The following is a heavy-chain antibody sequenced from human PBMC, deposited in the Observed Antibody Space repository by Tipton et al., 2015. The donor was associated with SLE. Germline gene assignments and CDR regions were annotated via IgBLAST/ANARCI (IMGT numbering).Heavy chain of an antibody. D-gene: IGHD3-3*01. V-gene: IGHV4-59*01. CDR3: AREEVIMNAFDI. CDR2: RYYSGTT. CDR1: GGSISSYS. J-gene: IGHJ3*02. Sequence: LRLSCTVSGGSISSYSWSWIRQPPGKGLEWIGYRYYSGTTNHNPSLKSRVTISVDTSKNQFSLKLSSVTAADTAVYYCAREEVIMNAFDIWGQGTMVTVSS.